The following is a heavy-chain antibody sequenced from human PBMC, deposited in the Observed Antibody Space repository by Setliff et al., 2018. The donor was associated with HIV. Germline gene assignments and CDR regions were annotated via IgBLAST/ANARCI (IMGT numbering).Heavy chain of an antibody. Sequence: SETLSLTCSVSGDSVSNYCWSWIRQPAGKGLEYIGRIYANGYANYNPSLKSRVTMSVDTSKNQFSLNLTSVTAADTATYYCARILISYGSGTHKYFDYWGQGTVVTVST. CDR3: ARILISYGSGTHKYFDY. CDR1: GDSVSNYC. V-gene: IGHV4-4*07. J-gene: IGHJ4*02. D-gene: IGHD3-10*01. CDR2: IYANGYA.